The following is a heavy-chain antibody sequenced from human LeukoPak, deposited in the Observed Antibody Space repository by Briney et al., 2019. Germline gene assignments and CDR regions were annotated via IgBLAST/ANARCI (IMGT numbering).Heavy chain of an antibody. J-gene: IGHJ4*02. CDR3: ARDRDPSSGWYNGD. CDR2: ISSSSYI. CDR1: GFTFSSYS. D-gene: IGHD6-19*01. Sequence: GGSLRLSCAASGFTFSSYSMNWVRQAPGKGLEWVSSISSSSYIYYADSVKGRFTISRDNAKNSLYLQMNSLRAEDTAVYYCARDRDPSSGWYNGDWGQGTLVTVSS. V-gene: IGHV3-21*01.